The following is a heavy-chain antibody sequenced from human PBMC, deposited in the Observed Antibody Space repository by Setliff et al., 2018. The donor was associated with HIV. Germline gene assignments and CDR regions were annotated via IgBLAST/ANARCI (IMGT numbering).Heavy chain of an antibody. V-gene: IGHV1-46*01. CDR2: INPNGGST. Sequence: ASVKVSCKASGYTFTSYDINWVRQAPGQGPEWMGIINPNGGSTNYAQKFEGRVAMTADTSTNNVHMYLSSLRSEDTAIYYCARGLSVYSYANIYYSHGMDVWGQGTTVTVSS. J-gene: IGHJ6*02. CDR3: ARGLSVYSYANIYYSHGMDV. D-gene: IGHD3-16*01. CDR1: GYTFTSYD.